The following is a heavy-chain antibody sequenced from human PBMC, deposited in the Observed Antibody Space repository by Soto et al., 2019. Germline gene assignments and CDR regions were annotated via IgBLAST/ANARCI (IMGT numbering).Heavy chain of an antibody. CDR1: GGSISSGGYY. J-gene: IGHJ6*03. V-gene: IGHV4-31*03. CDR2: IYYSGST. Sequence: QVQLQESGPGLVKPSQTLSLTCTVSGGSISSGGYYWSWIRQHPGKGLEWIGYIYYSGSTYYNPSLKSRVTISVDTSKTQFSLKLSSVTAADTAVYYCARDPTPGGLPAAPYYYMDVWGKGTTVTVSS. CDR3: ARDPTPGGLPAAPYYYMDV. D-gene: IGHD2-2*01.